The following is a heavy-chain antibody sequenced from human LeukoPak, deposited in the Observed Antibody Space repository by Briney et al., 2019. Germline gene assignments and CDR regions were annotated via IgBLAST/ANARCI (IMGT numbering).Heavy chain of an antibody. CDR2: ISGDGGST. CDR3: AKDNRRGYSYGLADY. J-gene: IGHJ4*02. CDR1: GFTFDDYA. D-gene: IGHD5-18*01. V-gene: IGHV3-43*02. Sequence: AGGSLRLSCAASGFTFDDYAMHWVRQAPGRGLEWVSLISGDGGSTYYADSVKGRFTISRDNSKNSLYLQMNSLRTEDTALYYCAKDNRRGYSYGLADYWSQGTLVTVSS.